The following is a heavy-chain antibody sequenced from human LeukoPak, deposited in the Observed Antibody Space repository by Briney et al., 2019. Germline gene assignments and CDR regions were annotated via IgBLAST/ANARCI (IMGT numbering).Heavy chain of an antibody. CDR1: GYIVTNYW. CDR3: ARQSRDGRETRGPCYWY. J-gene: IGHJ4*02. CDR2: IYPADSDT. Sequence: AESLLFLTQVFGYIVTNYWIGRVRQMPGTGLESMGIIYPADSDTTYSPSFQGQVTISADKTISTVCLQWSTVKASDTAMYYCARQSRDGRETRGPCYWYRGPVAQVTVSS. V-gene: IGHV5-51*01. D-gene: IGHD2-21*01.